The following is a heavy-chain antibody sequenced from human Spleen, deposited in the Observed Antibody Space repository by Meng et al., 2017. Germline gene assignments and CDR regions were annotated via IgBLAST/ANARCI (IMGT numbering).Heavy chain of an antibody. Sequence: QPQLQESGPGLVKPSEALALTCTVFGGSISGGDSYWSWIRQPPGKGLEWIGYIHFSGSTYYNPSLNSRITISVDMSRNQFSLRLTSVTSADMAVYYCARVNSDCGGVMCYKGWFDPWGQGTLVTVSS. CDR1: GGSISGGDSY. J-gene: IGHJ5*02. CDR2: IHFSGST. CDR3: ARVNSDCGGVMCYKGWFDP. V-gene: IGHV4-30-4*01. D-gene: IGHD2-21*01.